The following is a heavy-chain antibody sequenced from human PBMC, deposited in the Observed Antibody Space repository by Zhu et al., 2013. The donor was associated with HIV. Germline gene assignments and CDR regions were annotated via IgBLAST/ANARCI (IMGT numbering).Heavy chain of an antibody. Sequence: QVQLVQSGAEVKKPGASVKVSCKASGYTFTNYDINWVRQATGQGLEWMGWMNPNSGNTGYAQKFQGRVTMTRDTSISTAYMELSSLTSEDTAVYYCASLYMVRGVAFDYWGQGTLVTVSS. J-gene: IGHJ4*02. CDR1: GYTFTNYD. CDR2: MNPNSGNT. CDR3: ASLYMVRGVAFDY. D-gene: IGHD3-10*01. V-gene: IGHV1-8*01.